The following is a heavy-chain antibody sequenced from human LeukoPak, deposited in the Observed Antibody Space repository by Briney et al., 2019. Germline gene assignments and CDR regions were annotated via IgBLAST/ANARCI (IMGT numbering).Heavy chain of an antibody. D-gene: IGHD2-15*01. V-gene: IGHV4-34*01. CDR2: INHSGST. Sequence: PSETLSLTCAVNGGSFSGYYWIWIRQPPGKGLEWIREINHSGSTNYNPSLKSRVTISVDTSKNQFSLKLSSVSAADTAVYYCARGGECGSCDGFDMWGQGVMVTVSS. CDR3: ARGGECGSCDGFDM. CDR1: GGSFSGYY. J-gene: IGHJ3*02.